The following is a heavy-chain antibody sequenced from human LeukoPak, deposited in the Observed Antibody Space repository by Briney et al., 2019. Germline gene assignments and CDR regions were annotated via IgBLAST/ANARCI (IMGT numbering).Heavy chain of an antibody. Sequence: GGSLRLSCAASGFTFSSYAMSWVRQAPGKGLEWVSAISGSGGSTYYADSVKGRFTISRDNSKNTLYLQMNSLRAEDTAVYYCAKGGYSSSWYLGGTRNWFDPWAREPWSPSPQ. D-gene: IGHD6-13*01. CDR1: GFTFSSYA. V-gene: IGHV3-23*01. CDR3: AKGGYSSSWYLGGTRNWFDP. J-gene: IGHJ5*02. CDR2: ISGSGGST.